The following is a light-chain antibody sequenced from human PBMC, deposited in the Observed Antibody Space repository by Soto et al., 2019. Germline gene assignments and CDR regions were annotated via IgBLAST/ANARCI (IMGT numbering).Light chain of an antibody. CDR1: SSNIGAGYD. Sequence: QSALTQPPSVSGAPGQRVTISCTGSSSNIGAGYDVHWYQQLPGTAPKLLIYRNTNRPSGVPDRFFGSKSGTSASLAITGLQAEDEADYYCQSCDSSLSGSGVFGTGTKVTVL. V-gene: IGLV1-40*01. J-gene: IGLJ1*01. CDR3: QSCDSSLSGSGV. CDR2: RNT.